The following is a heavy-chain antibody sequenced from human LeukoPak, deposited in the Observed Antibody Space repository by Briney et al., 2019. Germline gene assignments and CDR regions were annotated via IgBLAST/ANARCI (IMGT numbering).Heavy chain of an antibody. CDR3: ARGLLEGDYMDV. J-gene: IGHJ6*03. V-gene: IGHV1-8*03. D-gene: IGHD1-26*01. CDR1: GYTFTSYD. CDR2: MNPNSGNT. Sequence: GASVKVSCKAAGYTFTSYDINWVRQATGQGLEWMGWMNPNSGNTGYAQKFQGRLNITRTTSIIPAYMELSSLRSEDTAVYYCARGLLEGDYMDVWGKGTTVTVSS.